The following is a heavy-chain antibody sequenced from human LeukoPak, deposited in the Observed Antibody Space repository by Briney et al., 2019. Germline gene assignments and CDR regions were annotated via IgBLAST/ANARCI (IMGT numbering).Heavy chain of an antibody. D-gene: IGHD4-17*01. CDR2: INHSGST. CDR1: GGSFSGYY. CDR3: ARGKVTTKPFPLDY. J-gene: IGHJ4*02. V-gene: IGHV4-34*01. Sequence: SETLSLTCAVYGGSFSGYYWSWIRQPPGKGLEWIGEINHSGSTNYNPSLKSRVTISVDTSKNQFSLKLSSVTAADTAVYYCARGKVTTKPFPLDYWGQGTLVTVSS.